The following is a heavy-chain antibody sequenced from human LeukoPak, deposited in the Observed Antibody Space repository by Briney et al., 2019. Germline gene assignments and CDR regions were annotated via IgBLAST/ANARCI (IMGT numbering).Heavy chain of an antibody. J-gene: IGHJ4*02. Sequence: GGSLRLSCAASGFTFNSYAMHWVRQAPGKGLEWVAVISYDGGNTYYADSVKGRFTISRDNSKNTLYLQLNSLRAEDTAVYYCARDSTYYYGSGSSGPHYFDYWGQGTLVTVSS. CDR3: ARDSTYYYGSGSSGPHYFDY. D-gene: IGHD3-10*01. CDR1: GFTFNSYA. CDR2: ISYDGGNT. V-gene: IGHV3-30*01.